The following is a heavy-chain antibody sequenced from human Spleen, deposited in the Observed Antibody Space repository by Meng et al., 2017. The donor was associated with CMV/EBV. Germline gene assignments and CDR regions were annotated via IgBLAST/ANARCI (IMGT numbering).Heavy chain of an antibody. CDR3: ARDQGYCSSTSCYTFGY. V-gene: IGHV1-69*04. Sequence: SVKVSCKASGGTFSSYTISWVRQAPGQGLEWMGRIIPILGIANYAQKFQGRVTITADKSTSTAYMELSSLRSEGTAVYYCARDQGYCSSTSCYTFGYWGQGTLVTVSS. D-gene: IGHD2-2*02. CDR2: IIPILGIA. J-gene: IGHJ4*02. CDR1: GGTFSSYT.